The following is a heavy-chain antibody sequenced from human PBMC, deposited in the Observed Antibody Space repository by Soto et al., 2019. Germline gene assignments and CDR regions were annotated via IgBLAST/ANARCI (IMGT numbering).Heavy chain of an antibody. J-gene: IGHJ1*01. Sequence: GGSLRLSCAASGFTFDDYDMHWVRQVPGKGLEWVSGINWNSGSIGYGDSVKGRFAISRDNAKNSLHLQMSSLSAEDTAFYYCVKDESINWYSGHFRHWGQGTLVTVSS. CDR3: VKDESINWYSGHFRH. CDR2: INWNSGSI. V-gene: IGHV3-9*01. CDR1: GFTFDDYD. D-gene: IGHD6-13*01.